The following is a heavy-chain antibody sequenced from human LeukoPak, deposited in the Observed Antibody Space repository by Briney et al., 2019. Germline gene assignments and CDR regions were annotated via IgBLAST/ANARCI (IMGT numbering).Heavy chain of an antibody. Sequence: GGSLRLSCAASGFAFSDAWMHWVRQAPGKGLEWVGLIKRRTDGGTSNYAAPVKGRFAISRDDSEDTLFLQMDSLKSEDTGVYYCTTGYTSASHDAYWGQGTLVTVSS. CDR2: IKRRTDGGTS. V-gene: IGHV3-15*07. CDR1: GFAFSDAW. J-gene: IGHJ4*02. D-gene: IGHD2-15*01. CDR3: TTGYTSASHDAY.